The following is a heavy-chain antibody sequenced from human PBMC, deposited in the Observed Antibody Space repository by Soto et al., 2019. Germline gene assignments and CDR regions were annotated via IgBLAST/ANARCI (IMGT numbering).Heavy chain of an antibody. Sequence: GASVKGSCKAFGYSFRDYGIHWGRQDTGQGLEWMGWSNPYNGHKNYAQKLADRLTMTTDTSTATVCMELRNLKSDDTAVYYCVRDRLSGYDNRCLYSWG. CDR2: SNPYNGHK. CDR3: VRDRLSGYDNRCLYS. D-gene: IGHD3-22*01. CDR1: GYSFRDYG. J-gene: IGHJ5*01. V-gene: IGHV1-18*01.